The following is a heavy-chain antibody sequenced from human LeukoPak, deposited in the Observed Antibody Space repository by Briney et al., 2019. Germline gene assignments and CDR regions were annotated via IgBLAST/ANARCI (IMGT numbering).Heavy chain of an antibody. V-gene: IGHV3-30*04. CDR1: GFTFSSYA. J-gene: IGHJ3*02. CDR3: ARETYYYDSSGYYYRGAFDI. Sequence: GGSLRLSCAASGFTFSSYAMHWVRQAPGKGLEWVAVISYDGSNKYYADSVKGRFTISRDNSKNTLYLQMNSLRAEDTAVYYCARETYYYDSSGYYYRGAFDIWGQGTMVTVSS. D-gene: IGHD3-22*01. CDR2: ISYDGSNK.